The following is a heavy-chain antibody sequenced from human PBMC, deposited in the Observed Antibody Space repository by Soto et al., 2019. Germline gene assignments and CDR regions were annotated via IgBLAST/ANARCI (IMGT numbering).Heavy chain of an antibody. V-gene: IGHV4-59*01. CDR1: GGSISNYY. CDR2: IYYSGST. CDR3: ARIYCSGGSCYGRTNWFDP. J-gene: IGHJ5*02. Sequence: QVQLQESGPGLVKPSETLSLTCTVSGGSISNYYWSWIRQSPGKGLEWIGYIYYSGSTNYNPSLHRRVTISLTTSKNQCSLKLSSVTAADTAVYYCARIYCSGGSCYGRTNWFDPWGQGALVTVSS. D-gene: IGHD2-15*01.